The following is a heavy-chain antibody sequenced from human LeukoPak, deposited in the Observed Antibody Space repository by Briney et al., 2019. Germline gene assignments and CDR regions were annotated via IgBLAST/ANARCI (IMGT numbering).Heavy chain of an antibody. CDR3: ASALALMAWADY. CDR2: ISSSSSTI. J-gene: IGHJ4*02. Sequence: GGSLRLSCAASGFTFSSYSMNWVRQAPGKGLEWVSYISSSSSTIHYADSVKGRFTISRDNAKNSLYLQMNSLRAEDTAVYYCASALALMAWADYWGQGTLVTVSS. V-gene: IGHV3-48*01. CDR1: GFTFSSYS. D-gene: IGHD5-24*01.